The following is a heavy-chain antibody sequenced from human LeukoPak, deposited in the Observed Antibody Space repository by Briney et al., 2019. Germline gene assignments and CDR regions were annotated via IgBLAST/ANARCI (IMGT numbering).Heavy chain of an antibody. Sequence: GGPVKVSCKASGYTFIAYYIYWMRQAPGQGLEWVGRINPNSGGTNYAQNFQDRVTLTRDTSITTAYMELNRLISDNTAVYYCARRGSGYYDSRDAFDIWGQGTMVTVSS. CDR3: ARRGSGYYDSRDAFDI. V-gene: IGHV1-2*06. J-gene: IGHJ3*02. D-gene: IGHD3-22*01. CDR2: INPNSGGT. CDR1: GYTFIAYY.